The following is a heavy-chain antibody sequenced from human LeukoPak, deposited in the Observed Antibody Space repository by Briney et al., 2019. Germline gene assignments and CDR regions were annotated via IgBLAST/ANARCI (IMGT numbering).Heavy chain of an antibody. V-gene: IGHV1-2*02. CDR2: INPSSGGT. CDR3: ARGATMWYFDY. D-gene: IGHD5-12*01. CDR1: GYTFTGYY. J-gene: IGHJ4*02. Sequence: ASVKVSCKASGYTFTGYYMHWVRQAPRQGLEWMGWINPSSGGTNYAQKFQGRVTMTRDTSISTAYMELSRLRSDDTAVYYCARGATMWYFDYWGQGTLVTVSS.